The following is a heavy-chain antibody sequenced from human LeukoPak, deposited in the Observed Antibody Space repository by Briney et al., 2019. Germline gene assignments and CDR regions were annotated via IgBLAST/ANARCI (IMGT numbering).Heavy chain of an antibody. Sequence: ASVRVSCKASGYTFTSYGISWVRQAPGQGLEWMGWISAYNGNTNYAQKLQGRVTMTTDTSTSTAYMELRSLRSDDTAVYYCARDLYGSGSYYGDYFDYWGQGTLVTVSS. CDR1: GYTFTSYG. V-gene: IGHV1-18*01. J-gene: IGHJ4*02. CDR3: ARDLYGSGSYYGDYFDY. CDR2: ISAYNGNT. D-gene: IGHD3-10*01.